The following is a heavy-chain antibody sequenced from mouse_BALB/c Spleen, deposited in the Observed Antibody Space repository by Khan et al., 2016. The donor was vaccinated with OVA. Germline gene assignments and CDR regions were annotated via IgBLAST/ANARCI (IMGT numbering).Heavy chain of an antibody. Sequence: QVQLKQSGAELVRPGVSVKISCKGSGYTFTDYAMHWVKQSHAKSLEWIGVISTYYDDASYNQKFKGKATMTVDKSSSTAYLELARLTSEDSAIYYGARNYYGTRNAMDYWGQGTSVTVSS. D-gene: IGHD1-1*01. J-gene: IGHJ4*01. CDR3: ARNYYGTRNAMDY. CDR1: GYTFTDYA. CDR2: ISTYYDDA. V-gene: IGHV1S137*01.